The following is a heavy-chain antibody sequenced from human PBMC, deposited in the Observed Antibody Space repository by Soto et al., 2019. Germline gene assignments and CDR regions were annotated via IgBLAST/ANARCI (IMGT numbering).Heavy chain of an antibody. V-gene: IGHV3-21*01. Sequence: PGGSLRLSCAASGFTFRSFTMNWVRQAPGKGLEWVSTISSNSAYIYYTDALRGRFTISRDNAKNSLHLQMNSLRAEDTAVYYCTRDASRDSSAPRWFDPWGPGTLFTVSS. CDR2: ISSNSAYI. CDR3: TRDASRDSSAPRWFDP. D-gene: IGHD6-13*01. CDR1: GFTFRSFT. J-gene: IGHJ5*02.